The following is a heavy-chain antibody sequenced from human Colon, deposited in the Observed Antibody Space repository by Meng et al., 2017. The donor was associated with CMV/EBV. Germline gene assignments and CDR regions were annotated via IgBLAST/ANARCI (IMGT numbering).Heavy chain of an antibody. CDR2: INPISGST. CDR3: ARGLFYDNPDF. Sequence: ASVKVSCKASGYTFDNYYMHWVRRAPGQGLEWVGIINPISGSTTYAQKFRGTVTVTRDTSTSTVYMELRSLRSEDTAVYYCARGLFYDNPDFWGQGTPVTVSS. V-gene: IGHV1-46*02. D-gene: IGHD3-22*01. J-gene: IGHJ4*02. CDR1: GYTFDNYY.